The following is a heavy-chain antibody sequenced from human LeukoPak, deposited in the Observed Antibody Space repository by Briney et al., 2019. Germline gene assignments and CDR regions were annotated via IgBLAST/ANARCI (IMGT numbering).Heavy chain of an antibody. J-gene: IGHJ4*02. V-gene: IGHV3-23*01. CDR3: AKDAQGLVRGGIYFDF. D-gene: IGHD6-19*01. CDR1: GFTFKTYA. Sequence: GGSLRLSCAASGFTFKTYAMTWVRQVPGKGPEWVSSMSGSGSSTDYADSVKGRFTISRDNSKNTLYLQMNSLRAEDTALYYCAKDAQGLVRGGIYFDFWGQGSLVTVPS. CDR2: MSGSGSST.